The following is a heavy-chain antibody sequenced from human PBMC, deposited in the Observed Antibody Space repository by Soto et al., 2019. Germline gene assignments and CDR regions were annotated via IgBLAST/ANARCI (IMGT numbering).Heavy chain of an antibody. CDR2: INWNSGSI. CDR1: GFTFDDYA. CDR3: AKGYNYDRSGNPDY. V-gene: IGHV3-9*01. J-gene: IGHJ4*02. Sequence: EVQLVESGGGLVQPGRSLRLSCAASGFTFDDYAMHWVRQAPAKGLEWVSGINWNSGSIGYADSVKGRFTISRDNAKNSLYLQMNSLRTEDTALYYCAKGYNYDRSGNPDYWGQGTLVTVSS. D-gene: IGHD3-22*01.